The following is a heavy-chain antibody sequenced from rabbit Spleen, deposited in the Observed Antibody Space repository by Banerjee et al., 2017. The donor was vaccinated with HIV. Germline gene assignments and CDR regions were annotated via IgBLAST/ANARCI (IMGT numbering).Heavy chain of an antibody. V-gene: IGHV1S40*01. D-gene: IGHD8-1*01. CDR3: ARDAATSFSSYGMDL. Sequence: QSLEESGGDLVKPGASLTLTCTASGVSFSSSSYMCWVRQAPGKGLEWIAEIYTGSSGKTDYASWAKGRATISKTSSTTVTLQMTSLTAADTATYFCARDAATSFSSYGMDLWGPGTLVTVS. CDR1: GVSFSSSSY. J-gene: IGHJ6*01. CDR2: IYTGSSGKT.